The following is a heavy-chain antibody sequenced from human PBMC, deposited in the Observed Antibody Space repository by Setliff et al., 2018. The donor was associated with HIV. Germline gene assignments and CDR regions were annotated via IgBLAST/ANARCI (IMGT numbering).Heavy chain of an antibody. D-gene: IGHD3-3*01. V-gene: IGHV3-66*02. J-gene: IGHJ6*03. Sequence: LRLSCAASGFTVSSNYMSWVRQAPGKGLEWVSVIYSGGSTYYADSVKGRFTISRDNSKNTLYLQMNSLRAEDTAVYYCARDRSFYDFWSGPPPNYYYYYMDVWGKGTTVTVSS. CDR2: IYSGGST. CDR1: GFTVSSNY. CDR3: ARDRSFYDFWSGPPPNYYYYYMDV.